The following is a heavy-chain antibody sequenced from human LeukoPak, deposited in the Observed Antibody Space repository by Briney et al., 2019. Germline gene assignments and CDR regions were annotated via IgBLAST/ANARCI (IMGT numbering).Heavy chain of an antibody. CDR2: INHSGST. V-gene: IGHV4-39*07. Sequence: ASETLSLTCTVSGGSISSSSYYWSWIRQPPGKGLEWIGEINHSGSTNYNPSLKSRVTISVDTSKNQFSLKLSSVTAADTAVYYCARGLKFRGQQLVPSPTHFDYWGQGTLVTVSS. CDR3: ARGLKFRGQQLVPSPTHFDY. CDR1: GGSISSSSYY. J-gene: IGHJ4*02. D-gene: IGHD6-13*01.